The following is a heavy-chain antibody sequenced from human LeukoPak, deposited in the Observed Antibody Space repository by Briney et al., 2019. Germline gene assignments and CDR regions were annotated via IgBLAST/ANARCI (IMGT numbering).Heavy chain of an antibody. CDR3: ARGRTLLDIVVVVAATPYYLDY. Sequence: ASVNVSCKASGYTFTSYDINWVRQATGQGLEWMGWMNPNSGNTGYAQKFQGRVTITRNTSISTAYMELSSLRSEDTAVYYCARGRTLLDIVVVVAATPYYLDYWGQGTLVTVSS. V-gene: IGHV1-8*03. CDR1: GYTFTSYD. D-gene: IGHD2-15*01. J-gene: IGHJ4*02. CDR2: MNPNSGNT.